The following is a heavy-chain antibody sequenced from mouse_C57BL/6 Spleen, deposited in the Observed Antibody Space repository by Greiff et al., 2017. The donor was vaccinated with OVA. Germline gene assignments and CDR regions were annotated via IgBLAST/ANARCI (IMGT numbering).Heavy chain of an antibody. D-gene: IGHD1-1*01. J-gene: IGHJ4*01. CDR1: GYTFTGYW. CDR2: ILPGSGST. V-gene: IGHV1-9*01. Sequence: VQLQQSGAELMKPGASVKLSCKATGYTFTGYWIEWVKQRPGHGLEWIGEILPGSGSTNYNEKFKGKATFTADTSSNTAYMQLSSLTTEDSAIYDCSREGIFRYYGSRGMDYWGQGTSVTVSS. CDR3: SREGIFRYYGSRGMDY.